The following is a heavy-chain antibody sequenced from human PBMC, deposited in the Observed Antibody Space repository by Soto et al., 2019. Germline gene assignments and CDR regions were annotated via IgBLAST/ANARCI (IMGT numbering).Heavy chain of an antibody. CDR3: ARDYGPSNWYNWFHP. D-gene: IGHD4-17*01. CDR1: GYTFTGYY. Sequence: ASVKFSCKASGYTFTGYYMHWVRQAPGQGLEWMGWINPNSGGTNYAQKFQGWVTMTRDTSKNTLHLHMNSLRSEDTGLYYCARDYGPSNWYNWFHPWGQGTLVTVSS. J-gene: IGHJ5*02. CDR2: INPNSGGT. V-gene: IGHV1-2*04.